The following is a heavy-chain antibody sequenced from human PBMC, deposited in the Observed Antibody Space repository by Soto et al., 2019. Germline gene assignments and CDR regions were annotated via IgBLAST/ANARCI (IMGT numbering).Heavy chain of an antibody. V-gene: IGHV4-59*01. Sequence: SETLSLTCTVSGGSISSYYWSWIRQPPGKGLEWIGYIYYSGSTNYNPSLKSRVTISVDTSKNQFSLKLSSVTAADTAVYYCAREMDSSRWFDPWGQVTLVTVSS. J-gene: IGHJ5*02. D-gene: IGHD6-13*01. CDR2: IYYSGST. CDR3: AREMDSSRWFDP. CDR1: GGSISSYY.